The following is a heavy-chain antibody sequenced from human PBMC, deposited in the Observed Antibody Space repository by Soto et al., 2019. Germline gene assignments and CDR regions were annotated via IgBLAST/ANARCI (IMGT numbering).Heavy chain of an antibody. CDR2: INSDGSST. CDR3: ARDFEY. V-gene: IGHV3-74*01. Sequence: EVQLVESGGGLVQPGGSLRLSCEASGFTFSTFWMHWVRQAPGKGLVWVSRINSDGSSTNYADSVKGRVTISRDNAKNTLYLQLNRLRREDTAVYYCARDFEYWGQGTLVTVSS. CDR1: GFTFSTFW. J-gene: IGHJ4*02.